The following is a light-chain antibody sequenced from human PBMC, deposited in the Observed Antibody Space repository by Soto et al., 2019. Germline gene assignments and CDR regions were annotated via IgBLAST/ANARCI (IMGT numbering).Light chain of an antibody. CDR2: EVT. Sequence: QSALTQPASVSGSPGQSITISCTGTNSDVGGYNYVSWYQQHPGRAPKVMIYEVTKRPAGASIRFSGSKSGNTASLSISGLQSEDEADYYCSSYTVPSPYVFGTGTKVTVL. CDR1: NSDVGGYNY. V-gene: IGLV2-14*01. J-gene: IGLJ1*01. CDR3: SSYTVPSPYV.